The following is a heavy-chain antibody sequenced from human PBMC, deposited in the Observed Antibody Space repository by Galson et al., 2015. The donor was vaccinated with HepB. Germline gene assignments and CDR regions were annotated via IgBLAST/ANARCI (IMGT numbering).Heavy chain of an antibody. J-gene: IGHJ2*01. CDR3: ARGGQYRRHYYDSSGYGYFDL. V-gene: IGHV4-34*01. Sequence: SETLSLTCAVYGGSFSGYYWSWIRQPPGKGLEWIGEINHSGSTNYNPSLKSRVTISVDTSKNQFSLKLSSVTAADTAVYYCARGGQYRRHYYDSSGYGYFDLWGRGTLVTVSS. CDR2: INHSGST. CDR1: GGSFSGYY. D-gene: IGHD3-22*01.